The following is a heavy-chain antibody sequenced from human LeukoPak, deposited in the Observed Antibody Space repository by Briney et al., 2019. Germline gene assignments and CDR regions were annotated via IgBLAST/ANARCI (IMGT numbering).Heavy chain of an antibody. D-gene: IGHD1-26*01. CDR3: ARLGLDSGSYYEPGYYYGMDV. CDR1: GYSFTNYW. CDR2: IDPSDSYT. J-gene: IGHJ6*02. Sequence: GESLKISCQGSGYSFTNYWITWVRQMPGKGLEWMGRIDPSDSYTNYSPSFQGHVTISADKSISTAYLQWSSLKASDTAMYYCARLGLDSGSYYEPGYYYGMDVWGQGTTVTVSS. V-gene: IGHV5-10-1*01.